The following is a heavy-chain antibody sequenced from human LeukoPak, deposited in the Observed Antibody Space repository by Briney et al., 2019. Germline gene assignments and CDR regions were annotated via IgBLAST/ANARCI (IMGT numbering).Heavy chain of an antibody. Sequence: SETLSLTCAVSGGSISSYYWSWIRQPPGKGLEWIGYIYYSRSTNYNPSLKSRVTISVDTSKNQFSLKLSSVTAADTAVYYCARDRTYCSSTSCYESLGFDPWGQGTLVTVSS. CDR2: IYYSRST. CDR1: GGSISSYY. D-gene: IGHD2-2*01. V-gene: IGHV4-59*01. CDR3: ARDRTYCSSTSCYESLGFDP. J-gene: IGHJ5*02.